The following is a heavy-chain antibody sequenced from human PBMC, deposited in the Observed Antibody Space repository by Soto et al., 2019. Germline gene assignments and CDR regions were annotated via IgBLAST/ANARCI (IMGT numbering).Heavy chain of an antibody. J-gene: IGHJ6*02. Sequence: SETLSLTCTVSGGSISSYYWSWIRQPPGKGLEWIGYIYYSGITNYNPSLKSRVTISVDTSKNQFSLKLSSVTAADTAVYYCARHKSNYYYGMDVWGQGTTVTVSS. V-gene: IGHV4-59*01. CDR3: ARHKSNYYYGMDV. CDR2: IYYSGIT. CDR1: GGSISSYY.